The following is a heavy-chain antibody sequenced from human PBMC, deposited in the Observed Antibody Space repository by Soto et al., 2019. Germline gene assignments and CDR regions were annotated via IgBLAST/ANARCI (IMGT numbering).Heavy chain of an antibody. CDR1: GFTFSSYA. CDR2: ISGSGGST. Sequence: PGGSLRLSCAASGFTFSSYAMSWVRQAPGKGLEWVSAISGSGGSTYYADSVKGRFTISRDNSKNTLYLQMNSLRAEDTAVYYCAKGVPELRFHPDYYYYMDVWGKGTTVTVSS. CDR3: AKGVPELRFHPDYYYYMDV. D-gene: IGHD3-3*01. V-gene: IGHV3-23*01. J-gene: IGHJ6*03.